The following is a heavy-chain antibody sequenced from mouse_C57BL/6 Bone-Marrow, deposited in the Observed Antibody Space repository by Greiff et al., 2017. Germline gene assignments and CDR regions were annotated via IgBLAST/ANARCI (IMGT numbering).Heavy chain of an antibody. CDR3: ARGPLYFDY. Sequence: EVQLVESEGGLVQPGSSMKLSCTASGFTFSDYYMAWVRQVPEKGLEWVANINYDGSSTYYLDSLKSRFIISRDNAKNILYLQMSSLKSEDTATYYCARGPLYFDYWGQGTTLTVSS. CDR2: INYDGSST. J-gene: IGHJ2*01. CDR1: GFTFSDYY. V-gene: IGHV5-16*01. D-gene: IGHD6-1*01.